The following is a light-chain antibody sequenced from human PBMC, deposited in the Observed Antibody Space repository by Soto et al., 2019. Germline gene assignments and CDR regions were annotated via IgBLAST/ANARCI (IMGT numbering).Light chain of an antibody. Sequence: EIVLTQSPGTLSLFPGERATLSCRASQSVRSAYLAWYQQKPRQAPRLLIYGASSRATGVPDRFSGSGSGTDFTRTIRRLEPEDFAVYYCQQYGGSPLTFGPGTKVDI. V-gene: IGKV3-20*01. CDR3: QQYGGSPLT. CDR2: GAS. CDR1: QSVRSAY. J-gene: IGKJ1*01.